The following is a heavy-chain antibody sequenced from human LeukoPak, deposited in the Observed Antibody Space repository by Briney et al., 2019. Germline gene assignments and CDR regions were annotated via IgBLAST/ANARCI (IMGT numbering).Heavy chain of an antibody. CDR2: IYYSGST. CDR1: GGSISSYY. D-gene: IGHD5-12*01. CDR3: ARAADIVATVNFDY. Sequence: SETLSLTCTVSGGSISSYYWSWIRQPPGKGLEWIGYIYYSGSTNYNPSLKSRVTISVDTSKNQFSLKLSSATAADTAVYYCARAADIVATVNFDYWGQGTLVTVSS. J-gene: IGHJ4*02. V-gene: IGHV4-59*01.